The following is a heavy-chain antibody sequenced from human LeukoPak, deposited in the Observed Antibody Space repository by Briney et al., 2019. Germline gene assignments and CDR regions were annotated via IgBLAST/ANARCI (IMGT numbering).Heavy chain of an antibody. J-gene: IGHJ4*02. CDR1: GGSFSGYY. Sequence: SETLSLTCAVYGGSFSGYYWSWIRQPPGKGLEWIGEINHRGSTNYNPSLKSRVTISVDTSKNQFSLKLSSVTAADTAVYYCAGRGSYYYDSSGYYSFDYWGQGTLVTVSS. CDR2: INHRGST. D-gene: IGHD3-22*01. CDR3: AGRGSYYYDSSGYYSFDY. V-gene: IGHV4-34*01.